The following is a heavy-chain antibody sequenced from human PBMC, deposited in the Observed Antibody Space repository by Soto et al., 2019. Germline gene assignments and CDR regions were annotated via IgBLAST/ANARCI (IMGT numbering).Heavy chain of an antibody. J-gene: IGHJ6*02. CDR2: MNPNSGNT. Sequence: ASVKVSCKASGYTFTSYDINWVRQATGQGLEWMGWMNPNSGNTGYAQKFQGRVTMTRNTSIGTAYMELSSLRSEDTAVYYCARGGGPITIFGVVIAPYYYGMDVWGQGTTVTVS. CDR1: GYTFTSYD. V-gene: IGHV1-8*01. D-gene: IGHD3-3*01. CDR3: ARGGGPITIFGVVIAPYYYGMDV.